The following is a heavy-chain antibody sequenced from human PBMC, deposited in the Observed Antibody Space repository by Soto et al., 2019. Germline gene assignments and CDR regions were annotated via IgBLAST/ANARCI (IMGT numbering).Heavy chain of an antibody. CDR3: ARWGGLSCSGAVCFKKPFDY. D-gene: IGHD2-8*02. CDR2: IVPISGTT. Sequence: QVQLVQSGAEVKRPESSMKVSCKPSGGTFNNYAINWVRQASGQGLEWMGAIVPISGTTKYAQKFQGRVTITADKSTSTVYMDLSSLRSEDTAVYYCARWGGLSCSGAVCFKKPFDYWGQGTLVTVSS. CDR1: GGTFNNYA. V-gene: IGHV1-69*06. J-gene: IGHJ4*02.